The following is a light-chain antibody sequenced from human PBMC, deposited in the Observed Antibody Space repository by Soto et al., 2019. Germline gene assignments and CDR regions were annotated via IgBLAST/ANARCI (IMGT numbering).Light chain of an antibody. CDR2: DAS. CDR1: QSVSSY. V-gene: IGKV3-11*01. J-gene: IGKJ5*01. CDR3: QHRSNWPPIT. Sequence: EIVLTQSPATLSLSPGERATLSCRASQSVSSYLAWYQQKPGQAPRLLIYDASNRATGIPARFSGSGSGTDFTLTISSLEPEDFAVYYCQHRSNWPPITFGQGTLLEIK.